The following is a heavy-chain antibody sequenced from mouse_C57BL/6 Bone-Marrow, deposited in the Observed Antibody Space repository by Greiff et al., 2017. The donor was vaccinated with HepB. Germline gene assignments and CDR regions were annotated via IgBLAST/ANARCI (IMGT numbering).Heavy chain of an antibody. CDR3: ARDKHTTVVAPSMDY. V-gene: IGHV5-4*01. CDR1: GFTFSSYA. D-gene: IGHD1-1*01. J-gene: IGHJ4*01. Sequence: EVKLVESGGGLVKPGGSLKLSCSASGFTFSSYAMSWVRQTPEKRLEWVATISDGGSYTYYPDNVKGRLTISRDNAKNNLYLQMSHLKSEDTAMYYCARDKHTTVVAPSMDYWGQGTSVTVSS. CDR2: ISDGGSYT.